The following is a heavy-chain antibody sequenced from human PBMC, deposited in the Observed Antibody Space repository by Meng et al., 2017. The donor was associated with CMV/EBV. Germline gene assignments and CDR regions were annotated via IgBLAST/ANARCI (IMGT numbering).Heavy chain of an antibody. Sequence: VQGGVVGGGLVKPGGSPRLFCAASGFKFRVYYMSWSRQAPGEGLEWISYISSTSSHTNYADSVKGRFTISRDNAKNSLFLQMNSLRDEDTAIYYGATAGLRWTTVQRTLDSWGQGTLVTASS. CDR3: ATAGLRWTTVQRTLDS. CDR1: GFKFRVYY. V-gene: IGHV3-11*05. CDR2: ISSTSSHT. D-gene: IGHD1-1*01. J-gene: IGHJ4*02.